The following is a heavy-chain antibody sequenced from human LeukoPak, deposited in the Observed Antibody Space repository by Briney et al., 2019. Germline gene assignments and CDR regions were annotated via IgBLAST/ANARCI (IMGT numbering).Heavy chain of an antibody. CDR3: ARDLTAGGDGQGY. CDR1: GYTFTGYY. D-gene: IGHD2-21*01. V-gene: IGHV1-2*02. J-gene: IGHJ4*02. CDR2: INPNSGGT. Sequence: ASVKVSCKASGYTFTGYYMHWVRQAPGQGLEWMGWINPNSGGTNYAQKLQGRVTMTTDTSTSTAHMELRSLRTDDTAVYYCARDLTAGGDGQGYWGQGTLVTVSS.